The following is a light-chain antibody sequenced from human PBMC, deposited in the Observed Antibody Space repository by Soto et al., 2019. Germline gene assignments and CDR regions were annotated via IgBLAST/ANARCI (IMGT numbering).Light chain of an antibody. CDR3: LLFFSGGPV. CDR2: EAT. CDR1: TVAVTNYHY. Sequence: QAVVTQEPSLTVSPVWTVTLTCLSNTVAVTNYHYPHWVQQRPGQAPRTLSYEATDKPPWTPVRFSGSLLGDKAALTLSGAEPEDEAEYYCLLFFSGGPVFGLGTKVTVL. V-gene: IGLV7-46*01. J-gene: IGLJ1*01.